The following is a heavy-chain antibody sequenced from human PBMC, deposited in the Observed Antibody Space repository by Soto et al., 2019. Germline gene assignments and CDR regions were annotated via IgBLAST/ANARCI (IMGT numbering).Heavy chain of an antibody. Sequence: GGSLRLSCAASGFTFSDYYMSWIRQAPGKGLEWVSYISSSGSTIYYADSVKGRFTISRDNAKNSLYLQMNSLRAEDTAVYYCARDAPPEGATPTYYYYYGMDVWGQGTTVTVSS. V-gene: IGHV3-11*04. J-gene: IGHJ6*02. CDR1: GFTFSDYY. D-gene: IGHD1-26*01. CDR3: ARDAPPEGATPTYYYYYGMDV. CDR2: ISSSGSTI.